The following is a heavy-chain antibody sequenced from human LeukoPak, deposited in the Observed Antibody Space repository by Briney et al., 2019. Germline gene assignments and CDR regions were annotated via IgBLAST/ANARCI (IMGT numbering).Heavy chain of an antibody. CDR1: GYTFTSYD. CDR3: ARGTRMTTPPDYYYYMDV. V-gene: IGHV1-8*01. Sequence: GASVKVSCKASGYTFTSYDINWVRQATGQGLEWMGWMNPNSGNTGYAQKFQGRVTMTRNTSISTAYMELSSLRSEDTAVYYCARGTRMTTPPDYYYYMDVWGKGTTVTVSS. D-gene: IGHD2-15*01. J-gene: IGHJ6*03. CDR2: MNPNSGNT.